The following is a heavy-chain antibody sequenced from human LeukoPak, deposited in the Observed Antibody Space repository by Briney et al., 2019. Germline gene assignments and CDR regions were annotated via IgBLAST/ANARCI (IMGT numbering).Heavy chain of an antibody. CDR3: ARYFAVPDGGGFDY. D-gene: IGHD3-3*01. Sequence: ASVKVSCKACGYTFTGYYMHWVRQGPGQGLEWMGWINPNSGGTNYAQKFQGRVTMTRDTSISTAYMELSRLRSDDTAIYYCARYFAVPDGGGFDYWGQGTLVTVSS. CDR2: INPNSGGT. J-gene: IGHJ4*02. CDR1: GYTFTGYY. V-gene: IGHV1-2*02.